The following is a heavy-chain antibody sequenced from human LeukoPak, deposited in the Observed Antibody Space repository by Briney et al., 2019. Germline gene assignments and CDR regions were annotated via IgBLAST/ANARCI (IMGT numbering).Heavy chain of an antibody. D-gene: IGHD3-16*01. J-gene: IGHJ4*02. Sequence: GGSLRLSCAASGFTFSTYNMKWVRQAPGKGLEWVSYISTTTGSIYYADSVKGRFSASRDNAKNSLYLQMNSLRDEDTAVYYCARGEGAIDHWGQGTLVTVSS. CDR2: ISTTTGSI. V-gene: IGHV3-48*02. CDR1: GFTFSTYN. CDR3: ARGEGAIDH.